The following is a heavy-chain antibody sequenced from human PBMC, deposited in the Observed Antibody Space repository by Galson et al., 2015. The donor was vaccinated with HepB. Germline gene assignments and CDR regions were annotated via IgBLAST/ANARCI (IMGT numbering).Heavy chain of an antibody. V-gene: IGHV6-1*01. CDR1: GDSVSSNSAA. D-gene: IGHD2-2*01. Sequence: CAISGDSVSSNSAAWNWIRQSPSRGLEWLGRTYYRSKWYNDYAVSVKSRITINPDTSKNQFSLQLNSVTPEDTAVYYCARDIVVVPAAIQYYYYYYYMDVWGKGTTVTVSS. CDR2: TYYRSKWYN. CDR3: ARDIVVVPAAIQYYYYYYYMDV. J-gene: IGHJ6*03.